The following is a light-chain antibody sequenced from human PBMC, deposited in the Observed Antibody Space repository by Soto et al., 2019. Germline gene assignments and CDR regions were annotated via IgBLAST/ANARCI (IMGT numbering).Light chain of an antibody. CDR1: SSNIGAGYD. Sequence: QSVLTQPPSVSGAPGQRVTISCTGSSSNIGAGYDVHWYQQLPGTAPKLLISGNSNRPSGVPDRFSGSKSGTSASLAITGLQAEDDADYCCQSYDSSLSGYVFGTGTKLTVL. J-gene: IGLJ1*01. CDR3: QSYDSSLSGYV. V-gene: IGLV1-40*01. CDR2: GNS.